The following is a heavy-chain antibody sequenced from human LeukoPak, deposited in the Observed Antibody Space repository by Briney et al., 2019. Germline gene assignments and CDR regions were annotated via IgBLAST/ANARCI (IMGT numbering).Heavy chain of an antibody. J-gene: IGHJ6*02. CDR3: ARGHNYDILTGYYRSYYYYYGMDV. V-gene: IGHV1-8*01. CDR2: MHPNSGNT. Sequence: ASVKVSCKASGYTFTSYDINCVRQATGQGLEWMGWMHPNSGNTGYAKKFQGRVTMTRNTSISTAYMELSSLRSEVTAVYYCARGHNYDILTGYYRSYYYYYGMDVWGQGTTVTVSS. CDR1: GYTFTSYD. D-gene: IGHD3-9*01.